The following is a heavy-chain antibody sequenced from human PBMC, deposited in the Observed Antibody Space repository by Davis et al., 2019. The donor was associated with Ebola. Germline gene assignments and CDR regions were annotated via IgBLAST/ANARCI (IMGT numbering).Heavy chain of an antibody. D-gene: IGHD6-13*01. CDR3: TRASADSSRDY. Sequence: GESLKISCAASGFTFSSYGMHWVRQAPGKGLEWVAVIWYDGSNKYYADSVKGRFTISRDNSKNTLYLQMNSLRAEDTAVYYCTRASADSSRDYWGQGTLVTVSS. V-gene: IGHV3-33*01. CDR2: IWYDGSNK. J-gene: IGHJ4*02. CDR1: GFTFSSYG.